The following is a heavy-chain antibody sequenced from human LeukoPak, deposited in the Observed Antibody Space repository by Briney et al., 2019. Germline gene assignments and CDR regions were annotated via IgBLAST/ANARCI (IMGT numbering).Heavy chain of an antibody. J-gene: IGHJ4*02. D-gene: IGHD6-19*01. Sequence: ASVKVSCKASGYTFTSYGISWVRQAPGQGLEWMGWINPNSGGTNYAQKFQGRVTMTRDTSISTAYMELSRLRSEDTAVYYCATDPGIAVAGTRFDYWGQGTLVTVSS. CDR2: INPNSGGT. V-gene: IGHV1-2*02. CDR3: ATDPGIAVAGTRFDY. CDR1: GYTFTSYG.